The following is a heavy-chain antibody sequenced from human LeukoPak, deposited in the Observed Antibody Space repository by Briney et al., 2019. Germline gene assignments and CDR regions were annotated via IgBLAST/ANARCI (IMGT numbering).Heavy chain of an antibody. CDR1: GYTFTAYY. CDR3: ARTSTDYRYSSSLFDY. V-gene: IGHV1-2*02. D-gene: IGHD6-13*01. CDR2: ISPNSGGT. Sequence: ASVKVSCKASGYTFTAYYIHWVRQAPGQGLEWMGWISPNSGGTNYAPKLQGRVTMTTDTSTSTAYMELRSLRSDDTAVYYCARTSTDYRYSSSLFDYWGQGTLVTVSS. J-gene: IGHJ4*02.